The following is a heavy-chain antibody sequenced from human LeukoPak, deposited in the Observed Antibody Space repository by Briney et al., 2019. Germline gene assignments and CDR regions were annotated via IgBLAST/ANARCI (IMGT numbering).Heavy chain of an antibody. Sequence: GESLKISCKGSGYSFTIYWIGWVRQMPGKGLEWMGIIYPGDSDTRYSPSFQGQVTISADKSISAAYLQWSSLKASDTAMYYCARHAEGSSWYTLFDYWGQGTLVTVSS. V-gene: IGHV5-51*01. CDR2: IYPGDSDT. CDR1: GYSFTIYW. CDR3: ARHAEGSSWYTLFDY. D-gene: IGHD6-13*01. J-gene: IGHJ4*02.